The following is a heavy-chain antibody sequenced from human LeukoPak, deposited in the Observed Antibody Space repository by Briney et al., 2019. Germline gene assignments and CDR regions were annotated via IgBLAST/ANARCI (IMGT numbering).Heavy chain of an antibody. V-gene: IGHV5-51*01. D-gene: IGHD3-10*01. J-gene: IGHJ4*02. CDR1: GYSFTSYW. CDR3: ARSTDYYGSGSDDYFDY. CDR2: IYPGDSDT. Sequence: GESLKISCKGSGYSFTSYWIGWVRQMPGKGLEWMGIIYPGDSDTRYSPSFQGQVTISADKSISTAYLQWSSLKASDTAMYYCARSTDYYGSGSDDYFDYWGQGTLVTVSS.